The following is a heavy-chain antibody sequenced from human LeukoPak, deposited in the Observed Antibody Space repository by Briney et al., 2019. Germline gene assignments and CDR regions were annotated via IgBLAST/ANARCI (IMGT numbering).Heavy chain of an antibody. Sequence: GGSLRLSCAASGFTFSDYYMNWIRQAPGKGLEWVSYISSSGSTIYYTDSMKGRFTISRDNARNSLYLQMNSLRAEDTAVYYCARETYCNGGSRPPSGYYGMDVWGQGTTVTVSS. CDR3: ARETYCNGGSRPPSGYYGMDV. J-gene: IGHJ6*02. V-gene: IGHV3-11*01. D-gene: IGHD2-15*01. CDR1: GFTFSDYY. CDR2: ISSSGSTI.